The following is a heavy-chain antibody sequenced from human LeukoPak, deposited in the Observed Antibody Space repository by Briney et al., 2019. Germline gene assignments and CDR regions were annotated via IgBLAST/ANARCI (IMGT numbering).Heavy chain of an antibody. D-gene: IGHD3-22*01. J-gene: IGHJ4*02. CDR3: AXADYDSSGYYYEGYFXY. Sequence: GASVKVSCKASGGTFSSYAISWVRQAPGQGLEWMGRIIPIFGTANYAQKFQGRVTITTDESTSTAYMELSSLRSEDTAVYYCAXADYDSSGYYYEGYFXYXXQGTXVTVSS. V-gene: IGHV1-69*05. CDR2: IIPIFGTA. CDR1: GGTFSSYA.